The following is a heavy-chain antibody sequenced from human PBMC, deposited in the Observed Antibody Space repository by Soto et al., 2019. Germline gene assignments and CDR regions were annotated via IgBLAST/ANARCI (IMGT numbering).Heavy chain of an antibody. J-gene: IGHJ4*02. CDR1: GGSFSGYY. CDR2: INHSGST. CDR3: ARGYYLGWLVGAKGTRFDY. Sequence: SETLSLTCAVYGGSFSGYYWSWIRQPPGKGLEWIGEINHSGSTNYNPSLKSRVTISVDTSKNQFSLKLSSVTAADTAVYYCARGYYLGWLVGAKGTRFDYWGQGTLVTVSS. V-gene: IGHV4-34*01. D-gene: IGHD1-26*01.